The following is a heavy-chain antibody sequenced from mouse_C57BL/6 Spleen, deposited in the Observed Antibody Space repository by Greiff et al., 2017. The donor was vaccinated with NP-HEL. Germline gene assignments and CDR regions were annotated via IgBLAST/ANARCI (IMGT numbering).Heavy chain of an antibody. CDR1: GYAFSSYW. V-gene: IGHV1-80*01. D-gene: IGHD2-4*01. CDR2: IYPGDGDT. CDR3: ASYDYDGYAMDY. J-gene: IGHJ4*01. Sequence: QVQLQQSGAELVKPGASVKISCKASGYAFSSYWMNWVKQRPGKGLEWIGQIYPGDGDTNYNGKFKGKATLTADKSSSTAYMQLSSLTSEDSAVYFCASYDYDGYAMDYWGQGTSVTVSS.